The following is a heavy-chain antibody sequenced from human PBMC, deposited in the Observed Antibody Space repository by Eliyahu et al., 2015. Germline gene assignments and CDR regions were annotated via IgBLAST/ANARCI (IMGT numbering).Heavy chain of an antibody. V-gene: IGHV4-34*01. Sequence: QVQLQQWGAGLLKPSETLSLTCAVYGGSFSGYYWSWIRQPPGKGLEWIGEINHSGSTNYNPSLKSRVTISVDTSKNQFSLKLSSVTAADTAVYYCARRRGGSYNARMNAFDIWGQGTMVTVSS. D-gene: IGHD1-26*01. CDR3: ARRRGGSYNARMNAFDI. CDR1: GGSFSGYY. J-gene: IGHJ3*02. CDR2: INHSGST.